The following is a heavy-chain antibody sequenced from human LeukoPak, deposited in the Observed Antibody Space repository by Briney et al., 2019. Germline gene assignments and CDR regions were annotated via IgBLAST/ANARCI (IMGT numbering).Heavy chain of an antibody. CDR3: AKDLEGYCSGGSCSDAFDI. CDR2: ISGSGGST. Sequence: AGGSLRLSCAASGFTFSSYAMSWVRQAPGKGLEWVSAISGSGGSTYYADSVKGRFTISRDNSKNTLYLQMNSLRAEDTAVYYCAKDLEGYCSGGSCSDAFDIWGQGTMVTVSS. V-gene: IGHV3-23*01. D-gene: IGHD2-15*01. CDR1: GFTFSSYA. J-gene: IGHJ3*02.